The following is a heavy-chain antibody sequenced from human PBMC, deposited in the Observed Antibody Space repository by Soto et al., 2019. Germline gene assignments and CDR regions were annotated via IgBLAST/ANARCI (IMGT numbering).Heavy chain of an antibody. V-gene: IGHV4-39*01. CDR3: ARQRYYDSSGYYYSFFYDI. CDR1: GGSISSSSYY. CDR2: IYYSGST. D-gene: IGHD3-22*01. J-gene: IGHJ3*02. Sequence: PSETLSLTCTVSGGSISSSSYYWGWIRQPPGKGLEWIGGIYYSGSTYYNPSLKSRVTISVDTSKNQFSLKLSSVTAADTAVYYCARQRYYDSSGYYYSFFYDIWGQGTMVTVSS.